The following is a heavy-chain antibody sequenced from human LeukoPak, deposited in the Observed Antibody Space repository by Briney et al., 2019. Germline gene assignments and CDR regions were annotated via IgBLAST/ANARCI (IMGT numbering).Heavy chain of an antibody. CDR3: AKVRTGHYFDY. V-gene: IGHV3-23*01. D-gene: IGHD1-1*01. J-gene: IGHJ4*02. Sequence: GGSLRLSCAASGFTFSNYAMSWVRQAPGKGLEWVSSISGTGGSTYYADSVKGRFTISRDNPNNTLFLQMNSLRAEDTAVYYCAKVRTGHYFDYWGQGTLVTVSS. CDR2: ISGTGGST. CDR1: GFTFSNYA.